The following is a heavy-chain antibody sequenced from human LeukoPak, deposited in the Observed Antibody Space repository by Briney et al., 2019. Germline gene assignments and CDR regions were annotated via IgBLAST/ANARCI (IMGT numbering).Heavy chain of an antibody. Sequence: GGSLRLSCAASGFIFSSYEMNWVRQAPGKGLEWVSYISGSGSTIYYADSVKGRFTISRDNAKTSLYLQMSSLRAEDTAVYYCARIRGGFFNAFDIWGQGTMVTVSS. J-gene: IGHJ3*02. CDR3: ARIRGGFFNAFDI. CDR1: GFIFSSYE. V-gene: IGHV3-48*03. CDR2: ISGSGSTI. D-gene: IGHD3-16*01.